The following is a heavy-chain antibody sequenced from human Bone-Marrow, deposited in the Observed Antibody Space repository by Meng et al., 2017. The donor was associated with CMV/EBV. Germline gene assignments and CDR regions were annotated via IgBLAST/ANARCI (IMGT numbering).Heavy chain of an antibody. CDR3: ARHPQGGYNYGFHYFDY. D-gene: IGHD5-18*01. CDR1: GGSISSSNYF. CDR2: ISYSGST. V-gene: IGHV4-39*01. Sequence: SETLSLTCSVSGGSISSSNYFWGWMRQPPGQGLEWIGSISYSGSTYYNPPLRSRVTISVDTSKNQFSLKLSSGTAADTAVDYCARHPQGGYNYGFHYFDYWGQGTLVTVSS. J-gene: IGHJ4*02.